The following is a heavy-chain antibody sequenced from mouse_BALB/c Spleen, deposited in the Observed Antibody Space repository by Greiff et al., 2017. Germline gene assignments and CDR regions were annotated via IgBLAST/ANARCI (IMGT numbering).Heavy chain of an antibody. CDR2: IFPGTGTT. CDR3: ARRGTTVSYYLDY. V-gene: IGHV1S132*01. D-gene: IGHD1-1*01. Sequence: QVQLKESGAELVKPGASVKLSCKTSGYTFTSYWIQWVKQRPGQGLGWIGEIFPGTGTTYYNEKFKGKATLTIDTSSSTAYMQLSSLTSEDSAVYFCARRGTTVSYYLDYWGQGTTLTVSS. J-gene: IGHJ2*01. CDR1: GYTFTSYW.